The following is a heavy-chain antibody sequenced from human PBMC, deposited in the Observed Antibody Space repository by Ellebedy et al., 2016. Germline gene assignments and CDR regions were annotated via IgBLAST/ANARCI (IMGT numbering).Heavy chain of an antibody. CDR2: ISSSSTTI. CDR3: AREGIALMVSVSYYFDF. Sequence: GGSLRLSCAASGFTFSTYSMNWVRQAPGKGLEWVSYISSSSTTIYYADSVKGRFTISRDTAKNSLYLQMNSLRDEDTAVYYCAREGIALMVSVSYYFDFWGQGTLVTVSS. D-gene: IGHD2-8*01. V-gene: IGHV3-48*02. J-gene: IGHJ4*02. CDR1: GFTFSTYS.